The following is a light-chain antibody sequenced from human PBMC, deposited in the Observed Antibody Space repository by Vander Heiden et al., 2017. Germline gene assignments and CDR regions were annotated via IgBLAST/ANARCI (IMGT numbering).Light chain of an antibody. CDR2: AAT. Sequence: EIVLTQSPGTLSLSPGERATLSCRASQSASDNYLAWYQQKPGQPPRLLVYAATRRATGIPDRFSGSGSGTDFTLTITRLEPEDFAVYYCQQFGDPYTFGQGTKLEI. CDR1: QSASDNY. CDR3: QQFGDPYT. V-gene: IGKV3-20*01. J-gene: IGKJ2*01.